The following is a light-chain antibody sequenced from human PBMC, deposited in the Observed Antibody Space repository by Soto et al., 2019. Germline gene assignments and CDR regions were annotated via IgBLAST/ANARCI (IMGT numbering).Light chain of an antibody. Sequence: QSALTQRASVSGSPGQSITISCTGTSIDVGSYNLVSWYQQHPGKAPKLMIYEGSKRPSGVSNRFSGSKSGNTASLTISGLQAEDEADYYCCSYAGSSTSVVFGAGTKLTVL. CDR3: CSYAGSSTSVV. CDR2: EGS. CDR1: SIDVGSYNL. V-gene: IGLV2-23*01. J-gene: IGLJ2*01.